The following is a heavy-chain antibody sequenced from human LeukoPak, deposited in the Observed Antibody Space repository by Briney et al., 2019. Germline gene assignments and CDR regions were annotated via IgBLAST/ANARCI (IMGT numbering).Heavy chain of an antibody. D-gene: IGHD5-18*01. CDR1: GFTFSSYA. CDR2: ITGSGGNT. CDR3: AKEDPAVILGIDY. V-gene: IGHV3-23*01. Sequence: GESLRLSCAASGFTFSSYAMSWVRQGPGKGLEWVSAITGSGGNTYYADSVRGRLTISRDNSKNTLFLQLDSLRAEDTAVYYCAKEDPAVILGIDYWGQGALVIVSS. J-gene: IGHJ4*02.